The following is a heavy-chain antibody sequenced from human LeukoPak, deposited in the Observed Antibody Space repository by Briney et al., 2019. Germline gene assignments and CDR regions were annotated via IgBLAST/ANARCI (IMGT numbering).Heavy chain of an antibody. Sequence: AGGSLRLSCTASGFTFSSYAMSWVRQPPGKGLEWIGEINHSGSTNYNPSLKSRVTISVDTSKNQFSLKLSSVTAADTAVYYCARGSGDYGDPYYYYYGMDVWGQGTTVTVSS. V-gene: IGHV4-34*01. J-gene: IGHJ6*02. D-gene: IGHD4-17*01. CDR3: ARGSGDYGDPYYYYYGMDV. CDR1: GFTFSSYA. CDR2: INHSGST.